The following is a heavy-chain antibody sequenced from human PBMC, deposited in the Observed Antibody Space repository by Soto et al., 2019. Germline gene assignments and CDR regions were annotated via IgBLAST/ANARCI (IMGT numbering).Heavy chain of an antibody. Sequence: GGSLRLSCAASGFTFSSYAMSWVRQAPGKGLEWVSAISGSGGSIYYADSVKGRFTISRDNSKNTLYLQMNSLRAEDTAVYYCAKDPRYGDYVDYWGQGTLVTVSS. J-gene: IGHJ4*02. V-gene: IGHV3-23*01. CDR1: GFTFSSYA. CDR3: AKDPRYGDYVDY. CDR2: ISGSGGSI. D-gene: IGHD4-17*01.